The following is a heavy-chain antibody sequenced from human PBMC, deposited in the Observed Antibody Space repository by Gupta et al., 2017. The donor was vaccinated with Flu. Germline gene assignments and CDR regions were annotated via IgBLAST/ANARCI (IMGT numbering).Heavy chain of an antibody. J-gene: IGHJ6*02. CDR3: ARDRFSTYCGGDCSIRIYYYYGMDV. CDR1: GGTFSSYA. Sequence: QVQLVQSGAEVKKPGSSVKVSCKASGGTFSSYAISWVRQPPGQGLEWMGGIIPIFGTANYAQKFQGRVTITADKSTSTAYMELSSLRSEDTAVYYCARDRFSTYCGGDCSIRIYYYYGMDVWGQGTTVTVSS. V-gene: IGHV1-69*06. CDR2: IIPIFGTA. D-gene: IGHD2-21*02.